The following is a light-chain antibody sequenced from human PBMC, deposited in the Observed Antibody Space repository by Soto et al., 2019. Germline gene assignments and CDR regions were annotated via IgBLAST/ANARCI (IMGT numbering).Light chain of an antibody. J-gene: IGKJ1*01. Sequence: DIQMTQSPSSLSATVGDGVTMTCRASQGICSWLAWYQQQQEKAPKPXIYAASSLQSGVLSRCSGCGSRTDFTLTISSLQPVDFETDYCQQYNRYPRTFGLGTQVDIK. CDR2: AAS. V-gene: IGKV1D-16*01. CDR3: QQYNRYPRT. CDR1: QGICSW.